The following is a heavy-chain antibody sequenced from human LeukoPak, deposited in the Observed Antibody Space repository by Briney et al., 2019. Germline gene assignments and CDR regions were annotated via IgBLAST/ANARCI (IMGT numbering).Heavy chain of an antibody. J-gene: IGHJ4*02. CDR1: GYSFTSYW. CDR2: IYPGDSDT. Sequence: PGESLKISCKGSGYSFTSYWNGWVRQLPGKGLEWVGIIYPGDSDTRYSPSFQGQVTISADKSIRTAYLQWSSLKASDTAMYYCVSQGGYCSSTSCYFRDYWGQGTLVTVSS. V-gene: IGHV5-51*01. CDR3: VSQGGYCSSTSCYFRDY. D-gene: IGHD2-2*01.